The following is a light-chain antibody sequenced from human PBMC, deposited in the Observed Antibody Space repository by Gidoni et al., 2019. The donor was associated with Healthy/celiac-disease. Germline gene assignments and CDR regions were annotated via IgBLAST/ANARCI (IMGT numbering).Light chain of an antibody. CDR3: QQSYSTPPT. Sequence: DIQMTQSPSSLSASVGDRVTITCRASQSISSYLTWYQQKPGKATKPLIYAAYSLQSGVPSRCSGSGAGKDFTLTISRLQPEDFATYYCQQSYSTPPTFGQGTKLEIK. V-gene: IGKV1-39*01. CDR1: QSISSY. J-gene: IGKJ2*01. CDR2: AAY.